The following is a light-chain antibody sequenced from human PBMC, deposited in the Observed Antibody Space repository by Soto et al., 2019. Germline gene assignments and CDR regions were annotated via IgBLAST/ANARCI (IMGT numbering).Light chain of an antibody. CDR1: QSVSSY. CDR3: QQPWT. CDR2: DAS. V-gene: IGKV3-11*01. J-gene: IGKJ1*01. Sequence: EIVLTQSPATLSLSPGERATLSCRASQSVSSYLAWYQQKPGQAPRLLIYDASNRATGIPARFSGSGSGTDFTLTISSLEAEDFAVYYCQQPWTFGQGTKVEIK.